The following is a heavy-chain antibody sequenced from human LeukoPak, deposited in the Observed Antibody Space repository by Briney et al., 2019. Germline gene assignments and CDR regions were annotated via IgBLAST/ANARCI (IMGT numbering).Heavy chain of an antibody. CDR1: GFTVSSNY. Sequence: QPGGSLRLSCAASGFTVSSNYMSWVRQAPGKGLEWVSVIYTGGSTYYADSVKGRFTISRDNSKNTLYLQMNSLRAEDTAVYYCARVVLRYSDYWGQGTLVTVSS. V-gene: IGHV3-66*01. CDR3: ARVVLRYSDY. J-gene: IGHJ4*02. CDR2: IYTGGST. D-gene: IGHD3-9*01.